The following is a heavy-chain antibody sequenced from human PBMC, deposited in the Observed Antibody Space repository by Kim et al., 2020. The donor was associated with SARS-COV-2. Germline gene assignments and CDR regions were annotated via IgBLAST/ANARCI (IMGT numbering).Heavy chain of an antibody. CDR2: IWYDGSNK. Sequence: GGSLRLSCAASGFTFSSYGMHWVRQAPGKGLEWVAVIWYDGSNKYYADSVKGRFTISRDNSKNTLYLQMNSLRAEDTAVYYCARDTTDIVVVPAANYGAFDYWGQGTLVTVSS. CDR1: GFTFSSYG. V-gene: IGHV3-33*01. J-gene: IGHJ4*02. D-gene: IGHD2-2*01. CDR3: ARDTTDIVVVPAANYGAFDY.